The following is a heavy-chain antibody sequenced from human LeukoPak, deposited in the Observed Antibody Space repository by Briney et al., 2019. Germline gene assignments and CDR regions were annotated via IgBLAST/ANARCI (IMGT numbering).Heavy chain of an antibody. J-gene: IGHJ5*02. CDR1: GGSISSGGYY. Sequence: SETLSLTCTVSGGSISSGGYYWSWNRQHPGKGLEWIGYIYYSGSTYYNPSLKSRVTISVDTSKNQFSLKLSSVTAADTAVYYCARDGAITGTDNWFDPWGQGTLVTVSS. D-gene: IGHD1-7*01. CDR3: ARDGAITGTDNWFDP. CDR2: IYYSGST. V-gene: IGHV4-31*03.